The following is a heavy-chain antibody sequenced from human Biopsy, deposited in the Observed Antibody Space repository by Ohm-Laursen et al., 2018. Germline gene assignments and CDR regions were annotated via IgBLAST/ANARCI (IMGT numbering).Heavy chain of an antibody. J-gene: IGHJ6*02. CDR1: GYAVTEFS. D-gene: IGHD3-22*01. CDR3: AREEDNSGYDYYGMDV. Sequence: SVKVSCKVSGYAVTEFSMHWVRQAPGQGLEWMGWISAYNGNRNYAQKFQGRVTMTTDTSTSTAYMELRSLRSDDTAVYFCAREEDNSGYDYYGMDVWGQGTTVTVSS. V-gene: IGHV1-18*04. CDR2: ISAYNGNR.